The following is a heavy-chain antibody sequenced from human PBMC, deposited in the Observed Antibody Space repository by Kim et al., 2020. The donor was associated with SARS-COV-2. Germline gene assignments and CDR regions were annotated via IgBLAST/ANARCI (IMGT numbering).Heavy chain of an antibody. D-gene: IGHD3-10*01. Sequence: YNPFYRSRVTISVDTANTPFSLNLTSVTAADTALYYCARYGSGSYPRFDSWGQGTLVTVSS. V-gene: IGHV4-59*01. CDR3: ARYGSGSYPRFDS. J-gene: IGHJ4*02.